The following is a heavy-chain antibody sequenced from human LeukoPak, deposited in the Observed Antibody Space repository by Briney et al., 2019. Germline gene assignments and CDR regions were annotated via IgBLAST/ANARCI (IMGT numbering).Heavy chain of an antibody. J-gene: IGHJ5*02. D-gene: IGHD1-1*01. V-gene: IGHV3-30-3*01. CDR3: ARDNEYSWFDP. Sequence: GGSLRLSCAASGFTFSSYAMHWVRQAPGKGLEWVAVISYDGSNKYYADSVKGRFTISRDNAKNSLYLQMNSLRAEDTAVYYCARDNEYSWFDPWGQGTLVTVSS. CDR1: GFTFSSYA. CDR2: ISYDGSNK.